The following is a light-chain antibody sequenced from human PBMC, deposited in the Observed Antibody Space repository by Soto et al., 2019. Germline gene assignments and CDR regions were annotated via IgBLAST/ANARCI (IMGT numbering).Light chain of an antibody. J-gene: IGKJ2*01. CDR1: QSISNY. Sequence: DIQMTQSPSSLSASVGDRVTITCRASQSISNYLNWYQQKPGKAPKLLIYAASRLQSGVPLRFSGSGSGTDFALTISSLQPADLATYYCQQSYSTPYTFGQGTKVEIK. CDR2: AAS. V-gene: IGKV1-39*01. CDR3: QQSYSTPYT.